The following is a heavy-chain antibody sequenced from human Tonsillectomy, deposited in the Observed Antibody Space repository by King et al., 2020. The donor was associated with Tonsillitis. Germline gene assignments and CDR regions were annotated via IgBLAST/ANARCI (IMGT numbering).Heavy chain of an antibody. CDR2: INSDGSST. CDR1: GFTFSSHW. V-gene: IGHV3-74*01. CDR3: ARDLGQGSGWYSGWFDP. Sequence: VQLVESGGGLVQPGGSLRLSCAASGFTFSSHWMHLVRQAPGKGLVGGSRINSDGSSTSYADSVKGRFTISRDNAKNTLYLQMNSLRAEDTAVYYCARDLGQGSGWYSGWFDPWGQGTLVTVSS. J-gene: IGHJ5*02. D-gene: IGHD6-19*01.